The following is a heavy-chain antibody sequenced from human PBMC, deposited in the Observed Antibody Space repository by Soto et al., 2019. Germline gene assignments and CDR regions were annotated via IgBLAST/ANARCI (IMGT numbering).Heavy chain of an antibody. J-gene: IGHJ6*03. CDR3: ARNPPRSWYPAYYYYYLDV. CDR1: GGSISSGAYY. V-gene: IGHV4-31*03. CDR2: IYYSGST. D-gene: IGHD6-13*01. Sequence: PSGTLSFTCTVTGGSISSGAYYWSWIRQHPGKGLEWIGYIYYSGSTYYNPSLKSRVTISVDTSKNQFSLKLSSVTAADTAVYYCARNPPRSWYPAYYYYYLDVWGKGTTVTVSS.